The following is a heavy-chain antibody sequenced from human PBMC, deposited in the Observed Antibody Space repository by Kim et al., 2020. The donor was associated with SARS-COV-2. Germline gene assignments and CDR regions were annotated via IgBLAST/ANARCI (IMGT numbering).Heavy chain of an antibody. CDR1: GGSVSSGSYY. D-gene: IGHD3-22*01. CDR2: IYYSGST. J-gene: IGHJ3*02. Sequence: SETLSLTCTVSGGSVSSGSYYWSWIRQPPGKGLEWIGYIYYSGSTNYNPSLKSRVTISVDTSKNQFSLKLSSVTAADTAVYYCASPLYDSSGYYYDDAFDIWGQGTMVTVSS. CDR3: ASPLYDSSGYYYDDAFDI. V-gene: IGHV4-61*01.